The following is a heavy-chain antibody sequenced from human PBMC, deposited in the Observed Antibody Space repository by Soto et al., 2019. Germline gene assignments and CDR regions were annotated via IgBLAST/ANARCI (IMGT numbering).Heavy chain of an antibody. CDR1: GYTFRSYG. CDR3: AKADSNYAGRFSYYYMDV. V-gene: IGHV1-18*01. CDR2: ISGYNGNT. D-gene: IGHD4-4*01. J-gene: IGHJ6*03. Sequence: QVQLVQSGTEVKKPGASVKLSCKASGYTFRSYGISWVRQAPGQGPEWMGWISGYNGNTHYPQKFQGKVTMSTDTSTSTAYMELRSLRSDDTAVYYYAKADSNYAGRFSYYYMDVWGNGTLVTVSS.